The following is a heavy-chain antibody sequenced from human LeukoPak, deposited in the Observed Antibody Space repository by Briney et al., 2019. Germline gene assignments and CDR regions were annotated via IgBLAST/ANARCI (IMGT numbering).Heavy chain of an antibody. V-gene: IGHV4-34*01. Sequence: KPWETLSLTCAVYGGSFSGYYWSWIRQPPGKGLEWIGEINHSGSTNYNPSLKSRVTISVDTSKNQFSLRLSFVTAADTAVYYCARDLIYDIWGQGSLVTVSS. CDR1: GGSFSGYY. D-gene: IGHD3-9*01. CDR3: ARDLIYDI. CDR2: INHSGST. J-gene: IGHJ4*02.